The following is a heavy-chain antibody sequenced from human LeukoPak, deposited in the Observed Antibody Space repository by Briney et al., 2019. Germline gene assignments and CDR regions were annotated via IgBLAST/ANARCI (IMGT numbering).Heavy chain of an antibody. J-gene: IGHJ4*02. CDR2: ISSSGSTI. Sequence: GGSLRLSCAASGSTFSSYEMNWVRQAPGKGLEWVSYISSSGSTIYYADSVKGRFTISRDNAKNSLYLQMNSLRAEDTAVYYCARVTDSSSWYLDYWGQGTLVTVSS. V-gene: IGHV3-48*03. D-gene: IGHD6-13*01. CDR1: GSTFSSYE. CDR3: ARVTDSSSWYLDY.